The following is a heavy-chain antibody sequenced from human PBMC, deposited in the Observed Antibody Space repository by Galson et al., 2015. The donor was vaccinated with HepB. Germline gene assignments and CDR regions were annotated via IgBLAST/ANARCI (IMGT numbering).Heavy chain of an antibody. CDR2: ISTYNGNT. CDR1: GYTFTSYG. CDR3: ARDHQERIYYDGSGDPADF. Sequence: SVKVSCKASGYTFTSYGISWVRQAPGQGLEWMGWISTYNGNTNYAQKLQDRVAMTTDTSTSTVYMDLMSLTSDDTAVYYCARDHQERIYYDGSGDPADFWGQGTLVTVSS. D-gene: IGHD3-22*01. J-gene: IGHJ4*02. V-gene: IGHV1-18*01.